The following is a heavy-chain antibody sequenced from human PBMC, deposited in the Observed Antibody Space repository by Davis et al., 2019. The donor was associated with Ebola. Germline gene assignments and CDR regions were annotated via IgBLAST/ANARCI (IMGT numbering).Heavy chain of an antibody. J-gene: IGHJ4*02. D-gene: IGHD6-19*01. CDR1: GFTFSSYR. V-gene: IGHV3-48*02. Sequence: GESLKISCAASGFTFSSYRMNWVRQAPGKGLEWVSYISRSSSTIYYAGSVKGRFTISRDNAKNSLYLQMNSLRDEDTAVYYCAREIAVAGTECDYWGQGTLVTVSS. CDR2: ISRSSSTI. CDR3: AREIAVAGTECDY.